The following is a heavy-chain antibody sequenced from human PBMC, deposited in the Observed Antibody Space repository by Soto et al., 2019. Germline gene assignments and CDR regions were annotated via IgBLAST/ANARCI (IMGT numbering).Heavy chain of an antibody. V-gene: IGHV4-34*01. Sequence: SETLSLTCAVYGGSFSGYYWSWIRQPPGKGLEWIGEINHSGSTNYNPSLKSRVTISVDTSKNQFSLKLSSVTAADTAVYYCARGSNKDCSGGSCYLAYFDYWGQGTLVTVSS. CDR1: GGSFSGYY. J-gene: IGHJ4*02. CDR2: INHSGST. D-gene: IGHD2-15*01. CDR3: ARGSNKDCSGGSCYLAYFDY.